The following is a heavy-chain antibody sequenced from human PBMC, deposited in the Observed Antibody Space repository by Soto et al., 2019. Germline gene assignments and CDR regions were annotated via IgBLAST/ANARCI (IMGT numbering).Heavy chain of an antibody. CDR2: IGSVGGDT. D-gene: IGHD3-9*01. V-gene: IGHV3-23*01. CDR3: AKDFDILTGYQI. CDR1: GFTFGDYA. J-gene: IGHJ4*02. Sequence: GGSLRLSCTSSGFTFGDYAMSWFRQAPGKGLEWVSTIGSVGGDTYYADSVKGRFNISRDNSKNTLYLQVNSLRAEDTDVYYCAKDFDILTGYQIWGQGTLVTVSS.